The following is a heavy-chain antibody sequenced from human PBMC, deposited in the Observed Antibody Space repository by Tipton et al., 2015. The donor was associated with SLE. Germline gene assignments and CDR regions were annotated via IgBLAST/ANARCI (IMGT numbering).Heavy chain of an antibody. J-gene: IGHJ6*02. CDR2: IYRSGST. CDR1: GASISRSGW. Sequence: TLSLTCAVSGASISRSGWWSWVRQAPGKGLEWIGEIYRSGSTTYNPSLKSRVTISVDKSKNQFSLKVMSVTAADTAMYYCATEGDSSANFYYYGIHDWGQGATVTVSS. CDR3: ATEGDSSANFYYYGIHD. D-gene: IGHD6-25*01. V-gene: IGHV4-4*02.